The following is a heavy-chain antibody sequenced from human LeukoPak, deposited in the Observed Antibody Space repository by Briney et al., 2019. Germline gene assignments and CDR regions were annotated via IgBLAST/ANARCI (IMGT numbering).Heavy chain of an antibody. D-gene: IGHD1-26*01. V-gene: IGHV1-2*02. J-gene: IGHJ3*02. CDR1: GYTFTGYY. CDR2: IKPNSGGT. CDR3: ARGVVGAFDAFDI. Sequence: GASVKVSCKASGYTFTGYYMHWVRQAPGQGLEWMGWIKPNSGGTNYAQKFQGRVTMTRDTSISTAYMELSRLRSDDTAVYYCARGVVGAFDAFDIWGQGTMVTVSS.